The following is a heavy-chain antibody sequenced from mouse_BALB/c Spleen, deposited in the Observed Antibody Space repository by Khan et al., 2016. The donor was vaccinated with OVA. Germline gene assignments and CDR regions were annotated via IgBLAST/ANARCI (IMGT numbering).Heavy chain of an antibody. Sequence: VQLQQSGPDLVKPGASVKIPCKASGYTFTDYNMAWVKQRPGKILEWIGDILPNNDGSIYNQKFKGKATLTVDKSSNTAFMELRRLTSDATTVYYGASHGYGVYANWGQGTMVTVSA. CDR1: GYTFTDYN. J-gene: IGHJ3*01. CDR2: ILPNNDGS. V-gene: IGHV1-18*01. CDR3: ASHGYGVYAN. D-gene: IGHD2-2*01.